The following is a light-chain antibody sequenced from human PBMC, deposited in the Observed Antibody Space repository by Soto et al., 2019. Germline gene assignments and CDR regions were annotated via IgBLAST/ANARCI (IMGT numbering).Light chain of an antibody. CDR3: QTWDTDIRV. CDR2: LNIDGSH. J-gene: IGLJ3*02. CDR1: SGHSSYA. Sequence: QPVLTQSPSASASLGASVKLTCTLSSGHSSYAIAWHQQQPEKGPRYLMKLNIDGSHSKGDGIPDRFSGSNSGAERYLTIARLQSEDEADYYCQTWDTDIRVFGGGTKVTVL. V-gene: IGLV4-69*02.